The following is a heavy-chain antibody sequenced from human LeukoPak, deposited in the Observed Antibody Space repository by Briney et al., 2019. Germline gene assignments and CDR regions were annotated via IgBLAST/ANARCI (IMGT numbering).Heavy chain of an antibody. Sequence: GGSLRLSCTVSGFTFGEYTMNWVRQAPGKGLEWLSHISHTSRSIYYADSVKGRFTISRDNAKNSLYLELSGPRAEDTAMYYCARGKGASSTYKWGWLDPWGQGTLVTVSS. CDR1: GFTFGEYT. J-gene: IGHJ5*02. V-gene: IGHV3-48*01. CDR2: ISHTSRSI. D-gene: IGHD1-1*01. CDR3: ARGKGASSTYKWGWLDP.